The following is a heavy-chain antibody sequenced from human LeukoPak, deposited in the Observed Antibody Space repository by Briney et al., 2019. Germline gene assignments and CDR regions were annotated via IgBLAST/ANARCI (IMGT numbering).Heavy chain of an antibody. V-gene: IGHV3-11*01. CDR2: ISGSSRTI. Sequence: GRSLRLSCAASGFTFSDYYMSWIRQAPGKGLEWLSYISGSSRTIYFADSVKGRFTISRDNAKNSLYLQMNRLTAEDTALYYCARTWDRFDPWGPGTLVTVSS. CDR1: GFTFSDYY. J-gene: IGHJ5*02. D-gene: IGHD1-26*01. CDR3: ARTWDRFDP.